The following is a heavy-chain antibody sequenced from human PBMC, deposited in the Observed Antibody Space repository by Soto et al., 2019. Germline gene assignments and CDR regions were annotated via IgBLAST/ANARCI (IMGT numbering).Heavy chain of an antibody. CDR2: IYPGDSDA. CDR1: GYSLTNYW. CDR3: VDYTARTYSLCAMVV. J-gene: IGHJ6*02. V-gene: IGHV5-51*01. D-gene: IGHD5-18*01. Sequence: PWESMTISCKGSGYSLTNYWIGWVRQMPGKGLEWMGIIYPGDSDARYSPSFQGQVTMSVDESSSTAYLQWDSLKASDTAIYYCVDYTARTYSLCAMVVWCQAPLVT.